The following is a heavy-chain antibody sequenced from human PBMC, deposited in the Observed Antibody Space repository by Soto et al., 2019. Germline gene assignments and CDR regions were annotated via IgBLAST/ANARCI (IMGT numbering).Heavy chain of an antibody. V-gene: IGHV3-21*01. Sequence: EVQLVESGGGLVKPGGSLRLSCAAYGFTFSSYSMNWVRQAPGKGLEWVSSISSSSSYIYYADSVKGRFTIARDNAKNSLYLQMNSLRAEATAVYYCVRYTYYYGSGSYSPWGQGTLVTVSS. CDR2: ISSSSSYI. J-gene: IGHJ5*02. CDR3: VRYTYYYGSGSYSP. D-gene: IGHD3-10*01. CDR1: GFTFSSYS.